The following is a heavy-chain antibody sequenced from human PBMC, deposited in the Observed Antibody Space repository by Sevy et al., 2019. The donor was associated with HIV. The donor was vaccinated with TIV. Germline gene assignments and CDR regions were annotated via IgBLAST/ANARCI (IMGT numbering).Heavy chain of an antibody. CDR2: ISYDGSHK. CDR1: GFTFSNYA. Sequence: GGSLRLSCVASGFTFSNYAMHWVRQAPGKGLEWVAVISYDGSHKYDADSVNGRFTISRDNSKNTLDLQMHSLRADDTAVYYCVRDSRWTLIVVVEVGGMDVWGQGTTVTVSS. V-gene: IGHV3-30-3*01. CDR3: VRDSRWTLIVVVEVGGMDV. D-gene: IGHD3-22*01. J-gene: IGHJ6*02.